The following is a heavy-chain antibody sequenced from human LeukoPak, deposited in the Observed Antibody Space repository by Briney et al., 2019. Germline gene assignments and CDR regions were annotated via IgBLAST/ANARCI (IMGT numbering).Heavy chain of an antibody. V-gene: IGHV1-3*01. CDR2: INAGNGKT. CDR3: ARDLGLSSGYAYYYYGMAV. CDR1: GYTFTTYT. Sequence: ASVKVSCKAAGYTFTTYTMHWVRQAPGQRREWMGWINAGNGKTKYSQKFQGRVTINRDTSARTAYMELSTLRSEDTAMSYCARDLGLSSGYAYYYYGMAVWGQGTTVIVSS. D-gene: IGHD3-22*01. J-gene: IGHJ6*02.